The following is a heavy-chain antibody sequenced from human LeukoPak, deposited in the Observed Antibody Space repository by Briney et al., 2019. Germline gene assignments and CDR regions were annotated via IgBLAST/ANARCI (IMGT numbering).Heavy chain of an antibody. CDR1: GFTFDDYG. V-gene: IGHV3-9*01. D-gene: IGHD2-2*01. CDR2: ISWNSRRT. CDR3: AKDMKSVPVSDFDY. J-gene: IGHJ4*02. Sequence: GRSLRLSCVASGFTFDDYGMHWVRQAPGEGLEWVSGISWNSRRTGYADSVKGRFTTSRDNAKNSLYLQMNSLRPEDTAFYYCAKDMKSVPVSDFDYWGQGALVTVSS.